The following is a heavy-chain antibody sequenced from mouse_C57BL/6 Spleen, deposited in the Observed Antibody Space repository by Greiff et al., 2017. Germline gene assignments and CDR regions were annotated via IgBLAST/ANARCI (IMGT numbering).Heavy chain of an antibody. CDR3: ARNTPDYYGSSQGAMDY. D-gene: IGHD1-1*01. CDR2: IWTGGGT. CDR1: GFSLTSYA. Sequence: VMLVESGPGLVAPSQSLSITCTVSGFSLTSYAISWVRQPPGKGLEWLGVIWTGGGTNYNSALKSRLSISKDNSKSQVFLKMNSLQTDDTARYYCARNTPDYYGSSQGAMDYWGQGTSVTVSS. J-gene: IGHJ4*01. V-gene: IGHV2-9-1*01.